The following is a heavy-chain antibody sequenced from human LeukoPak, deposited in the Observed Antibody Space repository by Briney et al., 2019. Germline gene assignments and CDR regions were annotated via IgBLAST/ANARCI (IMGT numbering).Heavy chain of an antibody. Sequence: GSLSLSFAVSGFPFSDYWMAWVRPAPGKGLEWVANIKQDGSEKKYVDSVKGRFTISRDNAKNSVYLQMNSLRDEDTAVYYCARGYAGWGYWGQGTLVTVSS. J-gene: IGHJ4*02. D-gene: IGHD3-16*01. V-gene: IGHV3-7*04. CDR2: IKQDGSEK. CDR1: GFPFSDYW. CDR3: ARGYAGWGY.